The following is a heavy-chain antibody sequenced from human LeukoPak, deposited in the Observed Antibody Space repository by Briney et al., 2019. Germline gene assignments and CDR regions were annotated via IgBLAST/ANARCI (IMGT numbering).Heavy chain of an antibody. CDR1: GFTFSDYY. J-gene: IGHJ2*01. V-gene: IGHV3-11*04. D-gene: IGHD1-1*01. CDR3: AREKGWNHWYFDL. Sequence: PGGSLRLSCAASGFTFSDYYMSWIRQAPGKGLEWVSYISSSSSTIYYADSVKGRFTISRDNAKNSLYLQMNSLRAEDTAVYYCAREKGWNHWYFDLWGRGTLVTVSS. CDR2: ISSSSSTI.